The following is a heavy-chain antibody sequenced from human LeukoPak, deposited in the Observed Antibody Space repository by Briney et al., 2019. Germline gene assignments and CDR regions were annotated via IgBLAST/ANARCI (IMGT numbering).Heavy chain of an antibody. J-gene: IGHJ5*02. CDR3: ARDRSLWFGVGRFDP. D-gene: IGHD3-10*01. CDR2: ISAYNGNT. Sequence: GASVKVSCKASGYTFTSYGISWVRQAPGQGLEWMGWISAYNGNTNYAQKLQGRVTMTTDTSTSTAYMELRSLRSDDTAVYYCARDRSLWFGVGRFDPWGQGTLVTVSS. CDR1: GYTFTSYG. V-gene: IGHV1-18*01.